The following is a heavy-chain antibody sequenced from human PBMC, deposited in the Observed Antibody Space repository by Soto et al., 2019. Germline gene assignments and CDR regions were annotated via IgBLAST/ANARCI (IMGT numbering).Heavy chain of an antibody. CDR1: GFTFSSYG. Sequence: QVQLVESGGGVVQPGRSLRLSCAASGFTFSSYGMHWVRQAPGKGLEWVAVIWYDGSNNYYADSVKGRFTISRDNSKNTLYLQMNSLRAEDTAVYYCARASSYYYFWSGYYYFDYWGQGTLVTVSS. CDR3: ARASSYYYFWSGYYYFDY. V-gene: IGHV3-33*01. D-gene: IGHD3-3*01. J-gene: IGHJ4*02. CDR2: IWYDGSNN.